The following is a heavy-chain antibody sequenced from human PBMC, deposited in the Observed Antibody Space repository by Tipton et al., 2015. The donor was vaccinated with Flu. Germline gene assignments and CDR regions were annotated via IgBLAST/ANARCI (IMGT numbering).Heavy chain of an antibody. CDR1: GGSISSSSYY. V-gene: IGHV4-39*07. J-gene: IGHJ2*01. D-gene: IGHD3-22*01. CDR3: ARWDYYDTSGYGDWYFDL. CDR2: IYYSGST. Sequence: LRLSCTVSGGSISSSSYYWGWIRQPPGKGLEWIGSIYYSGSTYYNPSLKSRVTISVDTSKNQFSLKLSSVTAADTAVYYCARWDYYDTSGYGDWYFDLWGRGTLVTVS.